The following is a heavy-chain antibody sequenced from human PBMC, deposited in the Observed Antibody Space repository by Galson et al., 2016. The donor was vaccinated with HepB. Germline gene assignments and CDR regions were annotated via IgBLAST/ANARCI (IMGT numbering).Heavy chain of an antibody. D-gene: IGHD1-26*01. CDR2: ISNNGGAK. J-gene: IGHJ4*02. Sequence: SLRLSCAASGFSFTTYYMDWVRQAPGKRLECVSGISNNGGAKYHADSVKGRFTISRDNSKNTVDLHMSSLRPEDTAVYYCVRAWSGSSPDYWGQGTQVTVSA. V-gene: IGHV3-64D*09. CDR1: GFSFTTYY. CDR3: VRAWSGSSPDY.